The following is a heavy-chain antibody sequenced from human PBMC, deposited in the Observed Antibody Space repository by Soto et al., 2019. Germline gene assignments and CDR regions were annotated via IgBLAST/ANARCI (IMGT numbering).Heavy chain of an antibody. D-gene: IGHD5-18*01. CDR3: ARATGDTAMAANYYYYGMDV. CDR2: IIPIFGTA. CDR1: GGTFSSYA. V-gene: IGHV1-69*13. J-gene: IGHJ6*02. Sequence: SVKVSCKASGGTFSSYAISWVRQAPGQGLEWMGGIIPIFGTANYAQKFQGRVAITADESTSTAYMELSSLRSEDTAVYYCARATGDTAMAANYYYYGMDVWGQGTTVTVSS.